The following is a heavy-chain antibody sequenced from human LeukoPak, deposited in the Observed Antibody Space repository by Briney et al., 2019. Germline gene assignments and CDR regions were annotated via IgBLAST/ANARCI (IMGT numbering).Heavy chain of an antibody. CDR1: GGTFSSYA. Sequence: GASVKVSCKASGGTFSSYAISWVRQAPGQGLEWMGRIIPILGIANYAQKFQGRVTITADKSTSTAYMELSSLRSEDTAVYYCARESGWTYNWFDPWGQGTLVTVSS. J-gene: IGHJ5*02. D-gene: IGHD6-19*01. V-gene: IGHV1-69*04. CDR3: ARESGWTYNWFDP. CDR2: IIPILGIA.